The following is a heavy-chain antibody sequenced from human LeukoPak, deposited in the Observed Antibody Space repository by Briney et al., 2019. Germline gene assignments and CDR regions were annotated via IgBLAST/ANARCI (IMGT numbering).Heavy chain of an antibody. Sequence: PGGSLRLSCAASGFTFSSYSMNWVRQAPGKGLEWVSSNSSSSSYIYYADSVKGRFTISRDNAKNPLYLQMNSLRAEDTAVYYCARDFPRYDYVWGSYRSPDAFDIWGQGTMVTVSS. CDR2: NSSSSSYI. J-gene: IGHJ3*02. CDR1: GFTFSSYS. CDR3: ARDFPRYDYVWGSYRSPDAFDI. V-gene: IGHV3-21*01. D-gene: IGHD3-16*02.